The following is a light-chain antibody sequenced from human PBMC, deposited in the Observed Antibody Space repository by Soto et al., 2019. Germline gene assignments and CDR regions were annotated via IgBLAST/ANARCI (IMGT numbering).Light chain of an antibody. V-gene: IGLV2-23*01. CDR1: SSDVGTYNL. CDR2: EGT. J-gene: IGLJ1*01. CDR3: CSYASSNIYV. Sequence: QSVLTQPASVSGSPGQSITISCTGTSSDVGTYNLVSWYQHHPGKAPKLMIYEGTKRPSWVSNRFSGSKSGNTASLTISGLQTEDEADYYCCSYASSNIYVFGTGTKLTVL.